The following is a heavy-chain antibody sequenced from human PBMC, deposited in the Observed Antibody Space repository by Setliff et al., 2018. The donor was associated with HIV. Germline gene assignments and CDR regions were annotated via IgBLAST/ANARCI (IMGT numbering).Heavy chain of an antibody. CDR1: GGSFSDTSYY. D-gene: IGHD3-22*01. J-gene: IGHJ2*01. Sequence: SETLSLTCAVYGGSFSDTSYYWGWIRQPPGKGLEWLANVYYSGGTYYNPSLNSRVTISVDTSRNQFSLKLTSVTAADTAIYYCARYTFYSDTSGYFARRYFDLWGRGTLVTVSS. V-gene: IGHV4-39*07. CDR2: VYYSGGT. CDR3: ARYTFYSDTSGYFARRYFDL.